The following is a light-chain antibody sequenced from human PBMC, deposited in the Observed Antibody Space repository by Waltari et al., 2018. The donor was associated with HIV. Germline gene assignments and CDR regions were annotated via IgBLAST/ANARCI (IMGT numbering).Light chain of an antibody. Sequence: QSVLTQPPSLSGAPGQTVTISFTGSSPNIGAGFDVPWYQQLPGTAPRLLIFGNDNRPSGVPDRFSASKSGTSASLAVTGLQAEDEAGYYCQSYDNRLSAWVFGGGTKLTVL. CDR2: GND. CDR1: SPNIGAGFD. J-gene: IGLJ3*02. V-gene: IGLV1-40*01. CDR3: QSYDNRLSAWV.